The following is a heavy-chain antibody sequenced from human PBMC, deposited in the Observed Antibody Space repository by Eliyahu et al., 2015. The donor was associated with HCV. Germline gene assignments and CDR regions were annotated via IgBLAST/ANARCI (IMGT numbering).Heavy chain of an antibody. J-gene: IGHJ5*02. Sequence: QVQLQQWGAGQLKPSETLSLTCGVSGGALIGYYWSWIRQPPGKGLEWIGETTYSGSTTYNTSLKSRVTISVDTSQNRISLKLSSVIAADTGVYYCARAPLGAGNWYAPWGPGALVTVSS. V-gene: IGHV4-34*01. CDR3: ARAPLGAGNWYAP. CDR2: TTYSGST. D-gene: IGHD3-16*01. CDR1: GGALIGYY.